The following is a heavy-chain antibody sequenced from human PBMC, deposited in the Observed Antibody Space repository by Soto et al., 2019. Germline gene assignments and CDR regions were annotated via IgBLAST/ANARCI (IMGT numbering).Heavy chain of an antibody. CDR1: GGTFSSYT. J-gene: IGHJ4*02. CDR2: IIPILGIA. D-gene: IGHD5-18*01. V-gene: IGHV1-69*02. Sequence: GASVKVSCKASGGTFSSYTISWVRQAPGQGLEWMGRIIPILGIANYAQKFQGRVTITADKSTSTAYMELSSLRSEDTAVYYCAGRADGYTYGLDYGGKGTLVTVPS. CDR3: AGRADGYTYGLDY.